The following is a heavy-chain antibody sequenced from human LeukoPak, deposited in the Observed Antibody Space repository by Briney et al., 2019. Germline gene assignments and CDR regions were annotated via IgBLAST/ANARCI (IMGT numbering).Heavy chain of an antibody. CDR2: INQSGST. Sequence: PSETLSLTCAVYGGSLSGDYCSWIRHPPAKGRELRGEINQSGSTNYNPSLNSRVTKSVDTSKNQFSLKLSSVTAADTAVYYCARGGYLSAHSVDYWGQGTLVTVSS. J-gene: IGHJ4*02. CDR3: ARGGYLSAHSVDY. CDR1: GGSLSGDY. V-gene: IGHV4-34*01. D-gene: IGHD2/OR15-2a*01.